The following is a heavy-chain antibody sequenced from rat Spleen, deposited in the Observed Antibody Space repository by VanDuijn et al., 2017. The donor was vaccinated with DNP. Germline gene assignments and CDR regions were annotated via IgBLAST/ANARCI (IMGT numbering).Heavy chain of an antibody. Sequence: EVQLVESGGGLVQPGRSLKLSCAASGFTFSDYNMAWVRQAPKKGLEWVATISYDGSSTYYRDSVKGRFTISRDNAKSTLYLQMDSLRSEDTATYYCARVFYGGYSDYYFDYWGQGVMVTVSS. D-gene: IGHD1-11*01. J-gene: IGHJ2*01. CDR1: GFTFSDYN. CDR3: ARVFYGGYSDYYFDY. V-gene: IGHV5-7*01. CDR2: ISYDGSST.